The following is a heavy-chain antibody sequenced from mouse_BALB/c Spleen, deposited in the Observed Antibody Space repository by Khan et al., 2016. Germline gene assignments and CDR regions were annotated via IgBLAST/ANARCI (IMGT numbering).Heavy chain of an antibody. CDR1: GYSITSDYA. Sequence: EVQLVESGPGLVKPSQSLSLTCTVTGYSITSDYAWNWIRQFPGNKLAWLGYISYSGSTSSNPSLKSRISITRDTSKNQFFLPLNSVTTEDTAKYYCASSIMANWGQGTTLTVSS. V-gene: IGHV3-2*02. CDR3: ASSIMAN. CDR2: ISYSGST. J-gene: IGHJ2*01.